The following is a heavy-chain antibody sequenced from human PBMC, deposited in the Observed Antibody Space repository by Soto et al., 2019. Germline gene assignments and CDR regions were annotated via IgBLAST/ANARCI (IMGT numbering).Heavy chain of an antibody. J-gene: IGHJ4*02. V-gene: IGHV3-30*18. Sequence: QVQLVESGGGVVQPGRSLRLSCAASGFTFSSYGMHWVRQAPGKGLEWVAVISYDGSNKYYADSVKGRFTISRDNSKNTLYLQMNSLRAEDTAVYYCAKDGXDSXGYHTGGVSDYWGQGTLVTVSS. CDR1: GFTFSSYG. CDR2: ISYDGSNK. D-gene: IGHD3-22*01. CDR3: AKDGXDSXGYHTGGVSDY.